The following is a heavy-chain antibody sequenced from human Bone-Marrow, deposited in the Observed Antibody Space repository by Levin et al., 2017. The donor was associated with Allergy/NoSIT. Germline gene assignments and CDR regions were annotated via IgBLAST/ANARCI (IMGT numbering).Heavy chain of an antibody. CDR1: GFTFNTYW. J-gene: IGHJ4*02. D-gene: IGHD3-16*02. CDR2: IRPDGSEK. V-gene: IGHV3-7*01. CDR3: AGRYLYYFDS. Sequence: GESLKISCGASGFTFNTYWMSWVRQAPGKGLEWVANIRPDGSEKYYVDSVKGRFTISRDNAKSSLYLQMDSLRAEDTAVYYCAGRYLYYFDSWGQGTLVTVSS.